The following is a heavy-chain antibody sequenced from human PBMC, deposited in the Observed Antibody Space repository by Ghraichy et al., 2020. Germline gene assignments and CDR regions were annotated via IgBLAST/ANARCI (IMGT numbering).Heavy chain of an antibody. V-gene: IGHV3-30*18. CDR3: AKDGSTSFFYWFFDL. Sequence: GGSLRLSCAASGFTFSSYAMHWVRQAPGKGLEWVAVKSYDGSKEYYADSVKGRFTISRDNSKNTLYLQMNRLRAEDTAVYYGAKDGSTSFFYWFFDLWGRGTPVTVSS. J-gene: IGHJ2*01. CDR2: KSYDGSKE. CDR1: GFTFSSYA. D-gene: IGHD2-2*01.